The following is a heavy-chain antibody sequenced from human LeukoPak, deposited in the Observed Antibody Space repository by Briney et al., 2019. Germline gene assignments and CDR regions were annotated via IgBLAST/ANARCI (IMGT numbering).Heavy chain of an antibody. CDR2: VFYSGNF. CDR3: ERHNQWLVLRWFDP. CDR1: VGSISTGRYF. D-gene: IGHD6-19*01. J-gene: IGHJ5*02. V-gene: IGHV4-39*01. Sequence: PSETLSLTCTLSVGSISTGRYFLAWIRHTQEKGLEWIVRVFYSGNFYNNPSLKSRLTISVDTYKNQFPLEVHSVTVADSATYYCERHNQWLVLRWFDPWGHGAPVTVSS.